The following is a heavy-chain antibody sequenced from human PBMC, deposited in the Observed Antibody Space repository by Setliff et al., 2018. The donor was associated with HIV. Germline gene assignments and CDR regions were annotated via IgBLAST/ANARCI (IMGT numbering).Heavy chain of an antibody. CDR2: IHDSGST. Sequence: SETLSLTCTVSGDSISSCYWSWIRQPPGKGLEWIAYIHDSGSTNYNPSLKSRGTISIDTSNNQFSLNLRSVTAADTAVYYCARDFKRYNSPCRFDPWGQGILVTVSS. J-gene: IGHJ5*02. D-gene: IGHD1-1*01. CDR3: ARDFKRYNSPCRFDP. CDR1: GDSISSCY. V-gene: IGHV4-59*12.